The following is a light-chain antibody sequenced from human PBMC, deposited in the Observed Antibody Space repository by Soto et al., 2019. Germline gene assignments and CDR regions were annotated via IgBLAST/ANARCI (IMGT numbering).Light chain of an antibody. J-gene: IGKJ4*01. CDR2: GAS. CDR3: QQYGSSPA. V-gene: IGKV3-20*01. Sequence: EIVLTQSPGTLSLSPGERATLSCRANQSVSSSYLAWYQQKPGQAPRLLIYGASSRATGIPDRFSGSGSGTDFTLTISRLEPEDFALYYCQQYGSSPAFGGGTKVEIK. CDR1: QSVSSSY.